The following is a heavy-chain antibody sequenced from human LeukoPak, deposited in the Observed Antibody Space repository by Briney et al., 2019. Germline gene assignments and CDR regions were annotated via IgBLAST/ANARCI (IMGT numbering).Heavy chain of an antibody. V-gene: IGHV3-48*03. CDR1: GFTFSSYE. Sequence: GGSLRLSCAASGFTFSSYEMNWVRQAPGKGLEWVSYISSSGSTIYYADSLKGRFTISRDNAENSLYLQMNSLRVEDTAVYYCARYGADCFDYWGQGTLVTVSS. CDR2: ISSSGSTI. J-gene: IGHJ4*02. CDR3: ARYGADCFDY. D-gene: IGHD4/OR15-4a*01.